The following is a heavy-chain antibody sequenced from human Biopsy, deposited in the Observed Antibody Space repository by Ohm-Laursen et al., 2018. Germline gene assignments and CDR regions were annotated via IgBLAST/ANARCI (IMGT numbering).Heavy chain of an antibody. J-gene: IGHJ3*02. CDR2: IYSSGIT. V-gene: IGHV4-59*01. D-gene: IGHD4-23*01. CDR1: GDSISSYY. CDR3: ARGQDYGGNKAFDI. Sequence: SQTLSLTCTVSGDSISSYYWNWIRQSPGKGLEWIAYIYSSGITNYNPSLKSRLTISIDTSKNQFSLKLNSMTTADTAVYYCARGQDYGGNKAFDIWGQGTKVTVSP.